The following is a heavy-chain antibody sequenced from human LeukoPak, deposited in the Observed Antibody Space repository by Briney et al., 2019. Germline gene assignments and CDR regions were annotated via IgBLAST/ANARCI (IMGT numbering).Heavy chain of an antibody. Sequence: SETLSLTCTVSGGSISSGSYYWSWIRQPAGKGLEWIGRIYTSGSTNYNPSLKSRVTISVDTSKNQFSLKLSSVTAADTAVYYCARSGDSFDYWGQGTLVTVSS. D-gene: IGHD2-21*01. J-gene: IGHJ4*02. CDR1: GGSISSGSYY. CDR2: IYTSGST. V-gene: IGHV4-61*02. CDR3: ARSGDSFDY.